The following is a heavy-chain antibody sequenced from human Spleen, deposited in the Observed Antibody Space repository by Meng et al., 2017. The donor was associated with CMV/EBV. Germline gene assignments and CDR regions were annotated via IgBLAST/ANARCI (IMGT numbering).Heavy chain of an antibody. Sequence: ASVKVSCKASGYTFSGHAINWVRQAPGQGLEGMGNIRGNNGGTDYAQKFQGRLTMTTDTSTSTAYRELVSLRFDDTAVYYCARCCYYGGPDHWGQGRLVTVSS. D-gene: IGHD3-10*01. CDR2: IRGNNGGT. CDR3: ARCCYYGGPDH. CDR1: GYTFSGHA. J-gene: IGHJ4*02. V-gene: IGHV1-18*01.